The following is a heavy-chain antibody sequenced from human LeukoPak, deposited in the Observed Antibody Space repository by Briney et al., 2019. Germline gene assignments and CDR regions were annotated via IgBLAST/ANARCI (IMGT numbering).Heavy chain of an antibody. CDR1: SGSLSSDNNY. D-gene: IGHD4-23*01. Sequence: SETLSLTCTVSSGSLSSDNNYWNWIRQPAGKGLEWIGRIYTSGRTSYNPSLKSRVTISVDTSKNRFSLKLTSVTAADTAVYYCATTTTVVDAFDIWGQGTMVTVSS. CDR3: ATTTTVVDAFDI. J-gene: IGHJ3*02. CDR2: IYTSGRT. V-gene: IGHV4-61*02.